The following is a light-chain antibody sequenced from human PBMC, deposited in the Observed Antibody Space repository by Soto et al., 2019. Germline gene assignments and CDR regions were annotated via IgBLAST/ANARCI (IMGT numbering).Light chain of an antibody. CDR2: KAS. V-gene: IGKV1-5*03. Sequence: DFQMTQSPSTXSASVGDTVTITCRASQTIGTWLAWYQQKPAKAPKLLIYKASTLESGVPPRFSGSGSGTEFTLTISSLQADDFATYYCQKYNDLSTFGGGTKVDIK. CDR1: QTIGTW. CDR3: QKYNDLST. J-gene: IGKJ4*01.